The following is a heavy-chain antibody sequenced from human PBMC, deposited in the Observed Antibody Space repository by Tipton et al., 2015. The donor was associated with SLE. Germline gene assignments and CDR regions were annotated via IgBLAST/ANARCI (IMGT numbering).Heavy chain of an antibody. CDR3: ARKGVTTNLWYFDL. CDR1: GGSFSGYY. J-gene: IGHJ2*01. CDR2: INHSGST. Sequence: TLSLTCAVYGGSFSGYYWSWIRQPPGRGLEWIGEINHSGSTNYNPSLKSRVTISVDTSKNQFSLKLSSVTAADTAVYYCARKGVTTNLWYFDLWGRGTLVTVSS. V-gene: IGHV4-34*01. D-gene: IGHD4-17*01.